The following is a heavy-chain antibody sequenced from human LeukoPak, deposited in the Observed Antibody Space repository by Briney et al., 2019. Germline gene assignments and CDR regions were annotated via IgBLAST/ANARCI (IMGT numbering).Heavy chain of an antibody. J-gene: IGHJ4*02. D-gene: IGHD3-3*01. V-gene: IGHV3-11*01. CDR1: GFSVSSNY. CDR2: ISGVASDI. CDR3: ATQIDYDFWSGYYGY. Sequence: PGGSLRLSCAASGFSVSSNYMSWVRQAPGKGLEWVSYISGVASDIYYGDSVKGRFTISRDNAKNSVYLQMNSLRAEDTAVYYCATQIDYDFWSGYYGYWGQGTLVTVSS.